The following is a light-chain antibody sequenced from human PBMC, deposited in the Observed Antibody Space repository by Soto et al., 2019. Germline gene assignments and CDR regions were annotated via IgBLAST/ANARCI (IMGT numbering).Light chain of an antibody. CDR2: WAS. CDR3: QQYNSWPLT. V-gene: IGKV4-1*01. CDR1: QSILYSSNNNNY. J-gene: IGKJ4*01. Sequence: DIVMTQSPDYLAVSLGERATINCKSSQSILYSSNNNNYLAWYQQRPGQPPNLLIYWASTRESGVPDRFSGSGSGTEFTLTISSLQSEDFAVYYCQQYNSWPLTFGGGTKVDI.